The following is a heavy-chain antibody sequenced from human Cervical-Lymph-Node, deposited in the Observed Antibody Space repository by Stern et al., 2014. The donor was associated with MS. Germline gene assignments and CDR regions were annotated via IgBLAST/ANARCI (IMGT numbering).Heavy chain of an antibody. V-gene: IGHV1-58*01. Sequence: QLVESGPEVKKPGTSVKVSCKASGITFSQSAVQWLRQARGKRPEWVGWVAVLNGDVNYAPTFQERVTITRDMSTRTVYMELRSLKSEDTAVYYCASERYTYYDDQRPPGGFDPWGQGTLVTVSS. CDR3: ASERYTYYDDQRPPGGFDP. D-gene: IGHD5-18*01. J-gene: IGHJ5*02. CDR1: GITFSQSA. CDR2: VAVLNGDV.